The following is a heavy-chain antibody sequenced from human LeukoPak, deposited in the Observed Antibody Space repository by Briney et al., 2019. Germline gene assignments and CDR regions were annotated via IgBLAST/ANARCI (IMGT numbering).Heavy chain of an antibody. CDR2: ISSNGGST. Sequence: GGSLRLSCAASGFTFSSYAMHWVRQAPGKGLEYVSAISSNGGSTYYANSVKGRFTISRDNAKNSLYLQMNSLRAEDTAVYYCARDSVNIPFFDYWGQGTLVTVSS. V-gene: IGHV3-64*01. CDR1: GFTFSSYA. J-gene: IGHJ4*02. D-gene: IGHD2/OR15-2a*01. CDR3: ARDSVNIPFFDY.